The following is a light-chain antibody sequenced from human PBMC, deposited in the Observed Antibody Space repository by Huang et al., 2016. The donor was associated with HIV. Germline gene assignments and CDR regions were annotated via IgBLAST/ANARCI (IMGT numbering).Light chain of an antibody. J-gene: IGKJ1*01. Sequence: EIVLTQSPGTLSLSPGERATLSCRASQNVSGNYLAWYQQKFGQAPKRLIYGANRRATGISVRFSGSGSGTDFTLSIGGLGPGDLAIYYCQQYGSSPETFGQGTKVEI. CDR1: QNVSGNY. CDR3: QQYGSSPET. V-gene: IGKV3-20*01. CDR2: GAN.